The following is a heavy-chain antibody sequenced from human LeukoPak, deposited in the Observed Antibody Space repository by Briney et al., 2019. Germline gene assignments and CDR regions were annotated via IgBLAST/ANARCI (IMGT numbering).Heavy chain of an antibody. Sequence: SETLSLTCGVYGGSFSGYFWSWIRQPPGKGLEWIGEINHSGSTNYNPSLKTRVTISVDTSKNQFSLKLSSVTAADTAVYYCARRLLGYCSGGSCYSGYFQHWGQGTLVTVSS. CDR3: ARRLLGYCSGGSCYSGYFQH. V-gene: IGHV4-34*01. J-gene: IGHJ1*01. CDR1: GGSFSGYF. CDR2: INHSGST. D-gene: IGHD2-15*01.